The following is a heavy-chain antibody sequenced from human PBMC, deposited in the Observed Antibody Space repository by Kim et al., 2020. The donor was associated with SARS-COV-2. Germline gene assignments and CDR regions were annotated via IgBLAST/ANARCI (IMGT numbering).Heavy chain of an antibody. CDR3: ARRIYSSSSWFDP. J-gene: IGHJ5*02. Sequence: SETLSLTCTVSGGSISSGGYYWSWIRQHPGKGLEWIGCIYYSGSTYYNPSLKSRVTISVDTSKNQFSLRLSSVTAADTAVYFCARRIYSSSSWFDPWGQGTLVTVSP. V-gene: IGHV4-31*03. CDR1: GGSISSGGYY. D-gene: IGHD6-6*01. CDR2: IYYSGST.